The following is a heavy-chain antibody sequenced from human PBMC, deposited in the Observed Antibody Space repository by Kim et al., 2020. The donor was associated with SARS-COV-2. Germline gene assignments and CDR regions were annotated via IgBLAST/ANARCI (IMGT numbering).Heavy chain of an antibody. J-gene: IGHJ4*01. CDR1: GGSFSGYY. V-gene: IGHV4-34*01. CDR2: INHSGST. CDR3: ARGRPYYYDSSGYYYIFD. Sequence: SETLSLTCAVYGGSFSGYYWSWIRQPPGKGLEWIGEINHSGSTNYNPSLKSRVTISVDTSKNQFSLKLSSVTAADTAVYYCARGRPYYYDSSGYYYIFD. D-gene: IGHD3-22*01.